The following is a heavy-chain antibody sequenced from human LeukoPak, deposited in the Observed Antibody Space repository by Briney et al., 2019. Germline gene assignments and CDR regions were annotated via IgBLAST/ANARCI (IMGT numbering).Heavy chain of an antibody. CDR3: ARVGTSRVFDP. CDR2: IYHGGSA. V-gene: IGHV4-4*02. Sequence: SETLSLTCAVSGASMISSHWWSWVRQPPGKGLEWIGEIYHGGSANYNSSLKSRVAMSVDKSNNQFSLILNSVTAADTAVYSCARVGTSRVFDPWGQGILVTVSS. CDR1: GASMISSHW. D-gene: IGHD7-27*01. J-gene: IGHJ5*02.